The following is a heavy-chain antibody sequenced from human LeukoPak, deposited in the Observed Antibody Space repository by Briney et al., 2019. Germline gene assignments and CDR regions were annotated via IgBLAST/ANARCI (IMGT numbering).Heavy chain of an antibody. CDR2: IYYSGST. D-gene: IGHD3-3*01. V-gene: IGHV4-39*07. J-gene: IGHJ4*02. CDR3: ARDRAITIFGVVIIYYFDY. CDR1: GDSISSSTYY. Sequence: SETLSLTCPVSGDSISSSTYYWGWIRQPPGKGLEWIGTIYYSGSTYYNPSLKSRVTISVDRSKNQFSLKLSSVTAADTAVYYCARDRAITIFGVVIIYYFDYWGQGTLVTVSS.